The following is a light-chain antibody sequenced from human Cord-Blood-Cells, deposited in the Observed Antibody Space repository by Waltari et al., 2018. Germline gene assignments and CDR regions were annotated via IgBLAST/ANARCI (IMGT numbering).Light chain of an antibody. CDR3: CSYAGSYHV. Sequence: QSALTQPRSVSGSPGQSVTISCTGTSSDVGGYNYVSWYQQHPGKAPKLMIYDGSKRPSGVPDRFSGSKSGNTASLTISGLQAEDEADYYCCSYAGSYHVFGTGTKVTVL. CDR2: DGS. CDR1: SSDVGGYNY. J-gene: IGLJ1*01. V-gene: IGLV2-11*01.